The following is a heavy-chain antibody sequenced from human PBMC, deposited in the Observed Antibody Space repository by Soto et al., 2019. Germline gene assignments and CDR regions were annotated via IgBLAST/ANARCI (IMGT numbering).Heavy chain of an antibody. V-gene: IGHV3-30*18. Sequence: GGSLRLSCAASGFTFISYGMHWVRQAPGKGLEWVAVISYDGSNKYYADSVKGRFTISRDNSKNTLYLQMNSLRAEDTAVYYCAKADYWRYYYGMDVWGQGTTVTVSS. CDR3: AKADYWRYYYGMDV. J-gene: IGHJ6*02. D-gene: IGHD3-3*01. CDR1: GFTFISYG. CDR2: ISYDGSNK.